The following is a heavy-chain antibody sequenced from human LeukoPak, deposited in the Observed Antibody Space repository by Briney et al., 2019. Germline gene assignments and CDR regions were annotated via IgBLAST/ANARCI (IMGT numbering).Heavy chain of an antibody. CDR1: GYTFTGYY. D-gene: IGHD3-10*01. CDR2: INPNSGNT. J-gene: IGHJ6*02. Sequence: GASVKVSCKASGYTFTGYYMHWVRQAPGQGLEWMGWINPNSGNTGYAQKFQGRVTMTRNTSISTAYMELSSLRSEDTAVYYCARGGALWFGELLYGMDVWGQGTTVTVSS. V-gene: IGHV1-8*02. CDR3: ARGGALWFGELLYGMDV.